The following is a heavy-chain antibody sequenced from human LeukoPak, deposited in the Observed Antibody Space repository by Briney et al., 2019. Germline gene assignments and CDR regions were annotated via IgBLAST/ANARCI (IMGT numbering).Heavy chain of an antibody. V-gene: IGHV4-39*01. J-gene: IGHJ6*03. CDR3: ASYSSGGRRYYYYYMDV. D-gene: IGHD6-19*01. CDR1: GGSISSSSFY. Sequence: SETLSLTCTVSGGSISSSSFYWGWIRQSPGKGLEWIGSIYYSGSTYYNPSLKSRVTISVDTSKNQFSLKLSSVTAADTAVYYCASYSSGGRRYYYYYMDVWGKGTTVTVSS. CDR2: IYYSGST.